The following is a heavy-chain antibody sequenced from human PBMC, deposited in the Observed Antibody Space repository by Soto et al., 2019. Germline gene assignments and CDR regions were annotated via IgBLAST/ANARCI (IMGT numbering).Heavy chain of an antibody. CDR1: GFTFSSYA. CDR2: VSGSGGST. V-gene: IGHV3-23*01. Sequence: PGGSLRLSCAASGFTFSSYAMSWVRQAPGKGLEWISAVSGSGGSTYYADSVKGRFTISRDNSRNTLYLVMNSPNSGPEDTAVYFCARDPASESVPGYFDYWGRGTLVTVSS. J-gene: IGHJ4*02. CDR3: ARDPASESVPGYFDY.